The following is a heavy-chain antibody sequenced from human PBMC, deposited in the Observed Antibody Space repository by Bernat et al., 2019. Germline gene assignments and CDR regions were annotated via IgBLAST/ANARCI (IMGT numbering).Heavy chain of an antibody. J-gene: IGHJ4*02. V-gene: IGHV4-4*02. CDR2: IYHSGST. CDR1: GGSISSNNW. D-gene: IGHD3-22*01. Sequence: QVQLQESGPGLVKPSGTLSLTCAVSGGSISSNNWWSWVRQPPGKGVEWIGEIYHSGSTNYNPSLKSRVTISVDKSKNQFSLKLSSVTAADTAVYYCARDDYYDSSGYKPLDYWGQGTLVTVSS. CDR3: ARDDYYDSSGYKPLDY.